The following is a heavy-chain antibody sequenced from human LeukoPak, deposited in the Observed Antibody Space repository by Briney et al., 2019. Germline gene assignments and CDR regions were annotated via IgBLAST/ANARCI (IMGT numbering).Heavy chain of an antibody. J-gene: IGHJ5*02. CDR3: ARDTYYDFWSGAIEFDP. Sequence: ASVKVSCKASGYTFTSYDINWVRQATGQGLEWMGWMNPNSGNTGYAQKFQGRVTMTRNTSISTAYMELSSLRSDDTAVYYCARDTYYDFWSGAIEFDPWGQGTLVTVSS. V-gene: IGHV1-8*01. CDR1: GYTFTSYD. D-gene: IGHD3-3*01. CDR2: MNPNSGNT.